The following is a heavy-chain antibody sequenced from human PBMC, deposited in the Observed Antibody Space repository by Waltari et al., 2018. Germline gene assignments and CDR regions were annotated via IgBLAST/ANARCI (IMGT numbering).Heavy chain of an antibody. V-gene: IGHV1-69*01. CDR3: ARDHGYPSGYFDY. CDR1: GGPFSSYA. D-gene: IGHD5-18*01. Sequence: QVQLVQSGAEVKKPGSSVKVSCKASGGPFSSYAISWVRPAPGQGLEWMGGIIPIFGTANYAQKFQGRGTITADESTSTAYMELSSLRSEDAAVYYCARDHGYPSGYFDYWGQGTLVTVSS. J-gene: IGHJ4*02. CDR2: IIPIFGTA.